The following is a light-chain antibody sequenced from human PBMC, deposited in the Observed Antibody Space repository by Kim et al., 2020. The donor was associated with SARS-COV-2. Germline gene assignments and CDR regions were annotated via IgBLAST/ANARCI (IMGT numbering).Light chain of an antibody. J-gene: IGKJ5*01. CDR3: QQRGN. CDR1: QSVGTY. Sequence: ATLSLSPGERATISCRASQSVGTYLAWYQQKPGQAPRLLIYDASKRATGIPARFRGSGSGTDFTLTIGTLEPEDSAVYYRQQRGNFGQGTRLEIK. CDR2: DAS. V-gene: IGKV3-11*01.